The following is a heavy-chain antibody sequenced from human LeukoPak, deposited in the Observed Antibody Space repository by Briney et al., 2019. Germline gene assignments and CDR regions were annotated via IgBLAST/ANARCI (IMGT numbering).Heavy chain of an antibody. Sequence: SVKVSCKASGGTFSSYAISWVRQAPGQGLEWMGGIIPIFGTANYAQKFQGRVTITADESTSTAYMELSSLRSEDTAVYYCARRSMVRGVIDYYYYYMDVWGKGTTVTISS. CDR1: GGTFSSYA. V-gene: IGHV1-69*13. CDR2: IIPIFGTA. CDR3: ARRSMVRGVIDYYYYYMDV. J-gene: IGHJ6*03. D-gene: IGHD3-10*01.